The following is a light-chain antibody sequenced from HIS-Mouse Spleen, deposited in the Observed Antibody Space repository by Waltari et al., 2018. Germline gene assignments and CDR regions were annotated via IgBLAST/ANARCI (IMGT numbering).Light chain of an antibody. CDR3: QSADSSGTNWV. Sequence: SYELTQPPSVSVSPGQTARIICSGDALPKQYAYWYQQKPGQAPVLVIYKDSERPSGIPERFSGSSSGTTVTLTISGVQAEDEADYYCQSADSSGTNWVFGGGTKLTVL. CDR1: ALPKQY. CDR2: KDS. J-gene: IGLJ3*02. V-gene: IGLV3-25*03.